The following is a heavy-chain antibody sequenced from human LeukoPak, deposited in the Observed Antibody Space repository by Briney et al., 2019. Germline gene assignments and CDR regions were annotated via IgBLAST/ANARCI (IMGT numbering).Heavy chain of an antibody. CDR1: GYTFTSYY. Sequence: GASVTVSCKASGYTFTSYYMHWVRQAPGQGLEWMGIINPSGGSTSYAQKFQGRVTMTRDTSTSTVYMELSSLRSEDTAVYYCARSFYYYDSSGYLFYWGQGTLVTVSS. J-gene: IGHJ4*02. D-gene: IGHD3-22*01. V-gene: IGHV1-46*01. CDR3: ARSFYYYDSSGYLFY. CDR2: INPSGGST.